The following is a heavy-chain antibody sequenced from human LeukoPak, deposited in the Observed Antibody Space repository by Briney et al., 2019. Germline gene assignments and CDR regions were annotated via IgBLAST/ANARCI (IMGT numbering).Heavy chain of an antibody. D-gene: IGHD3-10*01. CDR2: MNPNSGNT. J-gene: IGHJ6*03. Sequence: GASVKVSRKASGYTFTSYDINWVRQATGQGLEWMGWMNPNSGNTGYAQKFQGRVTMTRNTSISTAYMELSSLRSEDTAVYYCARNYGSGPYYYYYMDVWGKGTTVTISS. CDR3: ARNYGSGPYYYYYMDV. V-gene: IGHV1-8*01. CDR1: GYTFTSYD.